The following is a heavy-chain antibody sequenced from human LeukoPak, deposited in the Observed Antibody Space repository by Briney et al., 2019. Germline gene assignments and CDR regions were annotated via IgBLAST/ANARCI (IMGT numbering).Heavy chain of an antibody. CDR1: GLTVSSSY. Sequence: GRSLRLSCAASGLTVSSSYMSWVRQAPGKGLEWVSIIHNDGSTYYADSMKGRFTISRDNSKNTLYLQVNSLRAEDTAMYYCARNILFAFGIWGQGTMVTVSS. J-gene: IGHJ3*02. CDR2: IHNDGST. V-gene: IGHV3-53*01. D-gene: IGHD2/OR15-2a*01. CDR3: ARNILFAFGI.